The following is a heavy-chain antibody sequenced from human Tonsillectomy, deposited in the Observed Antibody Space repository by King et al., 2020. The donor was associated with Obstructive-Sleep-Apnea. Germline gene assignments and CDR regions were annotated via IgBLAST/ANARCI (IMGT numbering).Heavy chain of an antibody. CDR3: ARGGGSYYYGSGSYPWFDP. CDR1: GGTFSKNS. J-gene: IGHJ5*02. Sequence: QLVQSGAEVKKPGSSVKVSCKASGGTFSKNSISWVRQAPGQGLEWMGGIIPISGAAIYAQNFQGRVTITADESTRTAYMDLSSLRSDDTAMYYCARGGGSYYYGSGSYPWFDPWGQGSLVTVSS. V-gene: IGHV1-69*01. D-gene: IGHD3-10*01. CDR2: IIPISGAA.